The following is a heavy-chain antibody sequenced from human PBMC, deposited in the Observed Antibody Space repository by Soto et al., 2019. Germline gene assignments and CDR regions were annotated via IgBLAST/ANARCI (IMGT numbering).Heavy chain of an antibody. D-gene: IGHD2-2*01. CDR1: GFTFSSYA. Sequence: GGSLRLSCGAFGFTFSSYAMSWVLQAPGKGLEWVSAISGSGGGTYYADSVKGRFTISRDNSKNTLYLQMNSLRAEDTAVYYCAKERYCSSTSCYTEAFDYWGQGTLVTVSS. CDR3: AKERYCSSTSCYTEAFDY. V-gene: IGHV3-23*01. J-gene: IGHJ4*02. CDR2: ISGSGGGT.